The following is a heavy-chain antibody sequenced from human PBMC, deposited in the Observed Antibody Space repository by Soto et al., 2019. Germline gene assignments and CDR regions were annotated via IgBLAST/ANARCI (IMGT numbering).Heavy chain of an antibody. Sequence: GGSLRLSCAASGFTFSTYALSWVRQAPGKGLEWVSAISANGQGIYYADSVRGRFTISRDNSKNAIFLHMDSLRAEDTAVYYCAKDRNYPRDQFHYWGQGTLVTVSS. CDR1: GFTFSTYA. D-gene: IGHD1-7*01. CDR3: AKDRNYPRDQFHY. CDR2: ISANGQGI. J-gene: IGHJ4*02. V-gene: IGHV3-23*01.